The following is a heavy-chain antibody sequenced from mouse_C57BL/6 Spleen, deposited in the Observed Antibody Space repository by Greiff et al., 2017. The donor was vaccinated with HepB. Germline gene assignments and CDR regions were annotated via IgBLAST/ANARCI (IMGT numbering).Heavy chain of an antibody. CDR2: IRSKSNNYAT. CDR1: GFSFNTYA. V-gene: IGHV10-1*01. CDR3: VGEAY. J-gene: IGHJ3*01. Sequence: EVQLVESGGGLVQPKGSVKLSCAASGFSFNTYAMNWVRQAPGKGLEWVARIRSKSNNYATYYAVSVKDRFTISRDDSESMLYLQMKDLKTDDTAMYYCVGEAYWGQGTPVTVSA.